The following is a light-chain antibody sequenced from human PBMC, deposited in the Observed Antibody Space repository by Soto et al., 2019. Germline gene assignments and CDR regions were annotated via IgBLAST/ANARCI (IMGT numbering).Light chain of an antibody. J-gene: IGKJ3*01. CDR1: QSISSN. V-gene: IGKV3-15*01. CDR3: HQYNNWPFT. CDR2: GAS. Sequence: EIVMTQSPATLSVSPGERATLSCRASQSISSNLAWHQQKPGQAPRPLIYGASTRATGVPARFSGSGSGTEFTLTISSLQSEDCAIYYCHQYNNWPFTFGPGTKVDIK.